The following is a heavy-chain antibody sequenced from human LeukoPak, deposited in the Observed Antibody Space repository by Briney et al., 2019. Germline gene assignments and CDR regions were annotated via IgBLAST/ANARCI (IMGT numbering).Heavy chain of an antibody. Sequence: GASVKVSCKASGGTFSSYAISWVRQDPGQGLEWMGRIIPIFGIANYAQKFQGRVTITADKSTSTAYMELSSLRSEDTAVYYCAGGPVDGYNSYFDYWGQGTLVTVSS. D-gene: IGHD5-24*01. CDR2: IIPIFGIA. V-gene: IGHV1-69*04. CDR1: GGTFSSYA. J-gene: IGHJ4*02. CDR3: AGGPVDGYNSYFDY.